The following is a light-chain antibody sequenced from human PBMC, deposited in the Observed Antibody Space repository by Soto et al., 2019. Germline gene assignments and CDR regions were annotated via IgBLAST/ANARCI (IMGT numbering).Light chain of an antibody. Sequence: QSALTQPASVSGSPGQSITIACTGTSSDVGAYNHVSWYQVHPGKAPRLVIYDVSIRPPAVSDRFSGSTSGNTASLTISGLQAEDEADYYCSSYTATRTVVFGGGTQLTVL. J-gene: IGLJ3*02. CDR1: SSDVGAYNH. CDR2: DVS. V-gene: IGLV2-14*03. CDR3: SSYTATRTVV.